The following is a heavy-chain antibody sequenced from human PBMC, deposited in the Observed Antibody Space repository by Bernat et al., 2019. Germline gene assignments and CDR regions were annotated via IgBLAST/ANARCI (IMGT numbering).Heavy chain of an antibody. CDR1: GFTFSSYG. J-gene: IGHJ4*02. D-gene: IGHD6-6*01. Sequence: QVQLVESGGGVVQPGRSLRLSCAASGFTFSSYGMHWVRQAPGKGLEWVAVVWYDGSNKYYADSVKGRFTISRDNSKNTLYLQMNSLKTEDTAVYYCLSSSAGFDYWGQGTLVTVSS. CDR3: LSSSAGFDY. V-gene: IGHV3-33*01. CDR2: VWYDGSNK.